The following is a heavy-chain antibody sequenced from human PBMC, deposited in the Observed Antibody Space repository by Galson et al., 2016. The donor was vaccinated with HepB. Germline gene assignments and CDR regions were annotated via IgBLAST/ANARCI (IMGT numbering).Heavy chain of an antibody. CDR2: ISRSGITI. Sequence: SLRLSCAASGFTFGSYEMNWVRQAPGKGLEWISYISRSGITIYYADSVKGRFTISRDNAKNSMYLQMNSLRADDTAIYYCARDVGYYDVLTGYSGEHYYYYYAMDVWGQGTTVTVSS. CDR1: GFTFGSYE. D-gene: IGHD3-9*01. J-gene: IGHJ6*02. CDR3: ARDVGYYDVLTGYSGEHYYYYYAMDV. V-gene: IGHV3-48*03.